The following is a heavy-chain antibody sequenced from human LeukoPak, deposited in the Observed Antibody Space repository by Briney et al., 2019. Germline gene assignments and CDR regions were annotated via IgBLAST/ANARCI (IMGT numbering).Heavy chain of an antibody. CDR1: GFTFSGFS. CDR2: IKQDGSER. V-gene: IGHV3-7*01. Sequence: GGSLRLSCAASGFTFSGFSMSWVRQSPTKGLEWVANIKQDGSERYYVDSVKGRFTISRDNAKNSLSLQMNNLRVEDTAVYYCARAGSHWHYVYWGQGTLVTVSS. D-gene: IGHD3-10*01. J-gene: IGHJ4*02. CDR3: ARAGSHWHYVY.